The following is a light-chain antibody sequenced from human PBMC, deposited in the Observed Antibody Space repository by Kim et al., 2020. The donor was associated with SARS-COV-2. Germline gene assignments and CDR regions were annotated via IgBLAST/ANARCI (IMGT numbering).Light chain of an antibody. Sequence: AIRMTQSPSSLSASTGDRVTITCRASQGISSYLAWYQQKPGKAPKLLIYAASSLQSGVPSRFGGSGSGTDFTLTISCPQSEDFATYYCQQYYYYPRTFGQGTKVDIK. CDR1: QGISSY. J-gene: IGKJ1*01. CDR2: AAS. CDR3: QQYYYYPRT. V-gene: IGKV1-8*01.